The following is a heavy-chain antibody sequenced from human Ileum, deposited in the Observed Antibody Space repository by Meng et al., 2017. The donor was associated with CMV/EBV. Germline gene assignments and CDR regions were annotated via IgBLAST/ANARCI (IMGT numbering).Heavy chain of an antibody. CDR2: VNTANGIT. V-gene: IGHV1-3*04. CDR3: AIDTSGYHDKY. CDR1: GYNFIHYA. Sequence: SCMASGYNFIHYAIHWVRQAPGQRLEWMGWVNTANGITKYSQKFQGRVTATRDTSASTAYMEVNTLRAEDTAVYYCAIDTSGYHDKYWGQGTLVTVSS. D-gene: IGHD3-22*01. J-gene: IGHJ4*02.